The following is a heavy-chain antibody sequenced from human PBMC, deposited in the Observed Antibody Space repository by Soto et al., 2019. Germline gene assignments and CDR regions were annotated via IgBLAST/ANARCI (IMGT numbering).Heavy chain of an antibody. V-gene: IGHV4-39*01. Sequence: PSETLSLTCTVSDASMKSSCQYWGWIRQPPGKALEWIGSVSDIGSTYYNLSLKSRVTISVDKSKNQFSLTLTSVTAADTAVYVCARHRMRAWTVLTPHASFDSCGQRLLVGVSS. CDR1: DASMKSSCQY. CDR2: VSDIGST. D-gene: IGHD1-1*01. J-gene: IGHJ4*02. CDR3: ARHRMRAWTVLTPHASFDS.